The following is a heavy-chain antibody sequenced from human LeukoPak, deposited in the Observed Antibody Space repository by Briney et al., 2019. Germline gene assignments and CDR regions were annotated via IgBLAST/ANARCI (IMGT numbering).Heavy chain of an antibody. CDR3: ARDHDSSGYYLDY. J-gene: IGHJ4*02. D-gene: IGHD3-22*01. Sequence: GASVKVSCKASGYTFTSYGISWVRQAPGQGLEWMGWISAYNGNTNYAQKLQGRVTMTRDTSTSTVYMELSSLRSEDTAVYYCARDHDSSGYYLDYWGQGTLVTVSS. CDR2: ISAYNGNT. V-gene: IGHV1-18*01. CDR1: GYTFTSYG.